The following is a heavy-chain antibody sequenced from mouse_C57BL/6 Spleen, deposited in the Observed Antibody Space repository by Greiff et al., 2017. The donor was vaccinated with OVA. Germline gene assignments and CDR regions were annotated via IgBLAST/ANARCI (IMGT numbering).Heavy chain of an antibody. D-gene: IGHD3-1*01. CDR3: ARGDTSGWYFDV. CDR1: GYSITSGYY. J-gene: IGHJ1*03. CDR2: ISYDGSN. V-gene: IGHV3-6*01. Sequence: DVKLQESGPGLVKPSQSLSLTCSVTGYSITSGYYWNWIRQFPGNKLEWMGYISYDGSNNYNPSLKNRISITRDTSKNQFFLKLNSVTTEDTATYYCARGDTSGWYFDVWGTGTTVTVSS.